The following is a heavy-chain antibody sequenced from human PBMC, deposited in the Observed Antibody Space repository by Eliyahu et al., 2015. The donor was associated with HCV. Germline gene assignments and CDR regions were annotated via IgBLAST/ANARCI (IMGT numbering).Heavy chain of an antibody. CDR2: INHSGST. D-gene: IGHD1-26*01. CDR1: GGSFXGYY. V-gene: IGHV4-34*01. CDR3: ARGPVGATGAAAFDI. Sequence: QVQLQQWGAGLLKPSETLSLTCAXYGGSFXGYYWSWIRQPPGKGXEWIGEINHSGSTNYNPSLKSRVTISVDTSKNQFSLKLSSVTAADRAVYYCARGPVGATGAAAFDIWGQGTMVTVSS. J-gene: IGHJ3*02.